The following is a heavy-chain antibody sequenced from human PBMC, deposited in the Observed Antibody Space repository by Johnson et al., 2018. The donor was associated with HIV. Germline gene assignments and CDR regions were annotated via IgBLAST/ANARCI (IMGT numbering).Heavy chain of an antibody. Sequence: QMMLVESGGGVVQPGRSLRLSCAASGFTFRTYAIHWVRQVPGKGLEWVAVVLHDGNNKYYADSVKGRFTISRDNSKNTLYLQMNSLRAEDTAVYYCARPTVDSSSWYNAFDIWGQGTMVTVSS. CDR2: VLHDGNNK. V-gene: IGHV3-30*04. D-gene: IGHD6-13*01. J-gene: IGHJ3*02. CDR3: ARPTVDSSSWYNAFDI. CDR1: GFTFRTYA.